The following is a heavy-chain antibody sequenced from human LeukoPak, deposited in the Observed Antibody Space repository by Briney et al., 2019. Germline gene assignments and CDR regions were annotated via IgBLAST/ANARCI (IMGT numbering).Heavy chain of an antibody. V-gene: IGHV1-69*04. CDR3: ARDRRIVVVPAALPEGYGMDV. CDR2: IIPILGIA. J-gene: IGHJ6*02. D-gene: IGHD2-2*01. Sequence: SVKVSCKASGGTFSSYAISWVRQAPGQGLEWMGRIIPILGIANYAQKFQGRVTITADKSTSTAYMELSSLRSEDTAVYYCARDRRIVVVPAALPEGYGMDVWGQGTTVTVSS. CDR1: GGTFSSYA.